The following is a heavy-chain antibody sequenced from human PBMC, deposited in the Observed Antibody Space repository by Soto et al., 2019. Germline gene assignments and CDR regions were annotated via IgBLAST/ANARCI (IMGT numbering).Heavy chain of an antibody. CDR3: ARGRYSYYGMDV. CDR2: TYYRSEWQN. CDR1: GGSGSRVAAA. D-gene: IGHD1-20*01. Sequence: SQTLSHTCGVSGGSGSRVAAAWKWIKKSPSRGLEWLGRTYYRSEWQNDYAESVKSRITVNPDTSKNQFSLQLNSVTPEDTGVYYCARGRYSYYGMDVWGQGTTVTVSS. J-gene: IGHJ6*02. V-gene: IGHV6-1*01.